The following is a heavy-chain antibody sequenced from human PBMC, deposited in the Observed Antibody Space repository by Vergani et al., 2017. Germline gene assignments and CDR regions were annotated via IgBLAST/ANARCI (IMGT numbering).Heavy chain of an antibody. CDR3: ARAHGFGELKERYFDY. V-gene: IGHV3-66*01. D-gene: IGHD3-10*01. CDR2: IYSGGST. CDR1: GFTVSSNY. Sequence: EVQLVESGGGLVQPGGSLRLSCAASGFTVSSNYMSWVRQAPGKGLEWVSVIYSGGSTYYADSVKGRFTISRDNSKNTLYLQMTSLRAEDTAVYYCARAHGFGELKERYFDYWGQGTLVTGSS. J-gene: IGHJ4*02.